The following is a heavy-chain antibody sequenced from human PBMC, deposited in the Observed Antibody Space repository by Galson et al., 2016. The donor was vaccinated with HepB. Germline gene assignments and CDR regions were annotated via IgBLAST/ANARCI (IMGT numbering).Heavy chain of an antibody. CDR2: FDPEDGET. V-gene: IGHV1-24*01. J-gene: IGHJ3*02. D-gene: IGHD3-22*01. CDR1: GFTLTELS. CDR3: ATDLRRDDSTGYYYWGAFDI. Sequence: VKVSCKASGFTLTELSMHWVRQAPRKGLEWMGGFDPEDGETFYAQKFQGRVTMTEDTSTDTAYMELSSLRSEDTAVYYCATDLRRDDSTGYYYWGAFDIWGQGTVVTVSS.